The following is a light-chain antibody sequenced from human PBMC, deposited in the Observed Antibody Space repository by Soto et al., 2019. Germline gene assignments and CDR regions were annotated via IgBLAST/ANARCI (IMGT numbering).Light chain of an antibody. V-gene: IGKV3-20*01. Sequence: EFVLTQSPGTLSLSPGERATLSSMASQTVRNNYLAWYQQKPGQAPRLLIYDASSRATGIPDRFSGVGSGTEFTLTISRLEPEDFAVYYCQQFSSYPLTFGGGTKVDIK. CDR1: QTVRNNY. CDR3: QQFSSYPLT. CDR2: DAS. J-gene: IGKJ4*01.